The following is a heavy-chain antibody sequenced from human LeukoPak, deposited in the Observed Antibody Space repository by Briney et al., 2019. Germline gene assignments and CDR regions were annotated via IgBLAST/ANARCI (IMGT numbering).Heavy chain of an antibody. J-gene: IGHJ4*02. CDR1: GYTFTSYG. Sequence: ASVKVSCKASGYTFTSYGISWVRQAPGQGLEWMGWISAYNGDTNYAQKFQGRVTMTTDTSTGTGYMELRSLRSDDTAVYYCARSSKQWLDRWGQGTLVTVSS. CDR2: ISAYNGDT. CDR3: ARSSKQWLDR. D-gene: IGHD6-19*01. V-gene: IGHV1-18*01.